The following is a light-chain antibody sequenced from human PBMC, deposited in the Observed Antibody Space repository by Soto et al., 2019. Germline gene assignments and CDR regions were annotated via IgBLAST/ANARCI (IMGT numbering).Light chain of an antibody. CDR2: EVS. J-gene: IGLJ1*01. CDR3: NSYSSADTPYV. CDR1: SSDVGGYRY. Sequence: QSVLAQPASVSGSPGQSITISCTGSSSDVGGYRYVSWFQQHPGKAPKVIIYEVSNRPSGVSNRFSGSKSGNTASLTISGLQAEDGADYYCNSYSSADTPYVFGTGTKVTVL. V-gene: IGLV2-14*01.